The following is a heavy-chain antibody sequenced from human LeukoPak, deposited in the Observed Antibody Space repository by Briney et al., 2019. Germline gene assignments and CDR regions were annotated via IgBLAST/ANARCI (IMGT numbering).Heavy chain of an antibody. CDR2: IYSGGTT. V-gene: IGHV3-66*01. Sequence: GGSLRLSCAASGFTVSTNYLSWVRQAPGKGLEWVSVIYSGGTTHYADSVKGRFTISRDNSKNTLYLQMNSLRVEDTAVYYCARTYYYDSSVPDWGQGTLVTVSS. J-gene: IGHJ4*02. CDR3: ARTYYYDSSVPD. CDR1: GFTVSTNY. D-gene: IGHD3-22*01.